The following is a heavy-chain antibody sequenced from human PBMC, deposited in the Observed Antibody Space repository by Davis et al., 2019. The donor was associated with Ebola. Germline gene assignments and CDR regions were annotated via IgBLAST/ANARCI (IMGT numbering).Heavy chain of an antibody. CDR3: TTTLWIAAAGTDFDY. CDR1: GGSFSGYY. Sequence: MPGGSLRLSCAVYGGSFSGYYWSWIRQPPGKGLEWIGEINHSGSTNYNPSLKSRVTISVDTSKNQFSLKLSSVTAADTAVYYCTTTLWIAAAGTDFDYWGQGTLVTVSS. CDR2: INHSGST. J-gene: IGHJ4*02. V-gene: IGHV4-34*01. D-gene: IGHD6-13*01.